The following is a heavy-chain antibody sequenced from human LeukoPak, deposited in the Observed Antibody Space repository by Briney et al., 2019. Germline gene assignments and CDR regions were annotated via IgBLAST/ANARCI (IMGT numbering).Heavy chain of an antibody. CDR1: GYSFTSCW. CDR3: AGTAYYYDSSGEPAAFDI. Sequence: NRGESLQISCKGSGYSFTSCWIGWVRPLPGKGLEWMGIIYPGDSDTRYSPSFQGQVTISADKSISTAYLQWSSLKASDTAMYYCAGTAYYYDSSGEPAAFDIWGQGTMVTVSS. V-gene: IGHV5-51*01. J-gene: IGHJ3*02. CDR2: IYPGDSDT. D-gene: IGHD3-22*01.